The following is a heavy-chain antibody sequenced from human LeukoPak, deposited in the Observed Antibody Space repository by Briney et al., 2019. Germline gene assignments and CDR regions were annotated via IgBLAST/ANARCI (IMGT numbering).Heavy chain of an antibody. J-gene: IGHJ6*03. V-gene: IGHV1-8*02. D-gene: IGHD6-13*01. CDR2: MNPNSGNT. CDR1: GYTLTGYY. Sequence: GASVKVSCKASGYTLTGYYMHWVRQAPGQGLEWMGWMNPNSGNTGYAQKLQGRVTMTRNTSISTAYMELSSLRSEDTAVYYCARGDSSSWYAYYYYYMDVWGKGTTVTISS. CDR3: ARGDSSSWYAYYYYYMDV.